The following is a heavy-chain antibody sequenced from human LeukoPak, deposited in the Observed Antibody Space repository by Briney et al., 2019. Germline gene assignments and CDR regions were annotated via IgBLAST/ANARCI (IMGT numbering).Heavy chain of an antibody. CDR2: IYYSGST. CDR1: GGSISSYY. D-gene: IGHD2-21*02. CDR3: ARTADYYYYMDV. J-gene: IGHJ6*03. V-gene: IGHV4-59*01. Sequence: SETLSLTCTVSGGSISSYYWSWIRQPPGKGLEWIGYIYYSGSTNYNPSLKSRVTISVDTSKNQFSLKLSSVTAADTAVYYCARTADYYYYMDVWGKGTTVTISS.